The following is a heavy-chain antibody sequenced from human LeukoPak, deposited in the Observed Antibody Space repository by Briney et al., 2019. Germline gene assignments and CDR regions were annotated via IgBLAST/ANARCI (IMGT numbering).Heavy chain of an antibody. V-gene: IGHV5-51*01. CDR1: GYSFTSYC. J-gene: IGHJ3*01. CDR2: IHPGDSGP. CDR3: GMSGDRVPLQDDVFDV. Sequence: GESLKISCKVSGYSFTSYCIGWVRQMPGKGLEWMGIIHPGDSGPTYSPSFQGQVTISVDKSINTAYLQWSSLQASDTAMYYCGMSGDRVPLQDDVFDVWGQGTMVTVST. D-gene: IGHD1-26*01.